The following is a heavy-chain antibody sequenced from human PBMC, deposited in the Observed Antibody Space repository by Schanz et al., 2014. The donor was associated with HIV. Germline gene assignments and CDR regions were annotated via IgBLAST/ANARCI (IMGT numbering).Heavy chain of an antibody. CDR2: ISTGGERT. J-gene: IGHJ6*02. Sequence: EEHLLESGGDLIQPGGSLRLSCVASGFPFSNFAMSWVRQDPGRGLEWVSAISTGGERTFYADSVKGRFTISRDNAKNSLYLEMNSLRAEDTAVYYCAREKSDWYLIDYYYYYGMDVWGQGTTVTVSS. CDR1: GFPFSNFA. V-gene: IGHV3-23*01. D-gene: IGHD2-21*02. CDR3: AREKSDWYLIDYYYYYGMDV.